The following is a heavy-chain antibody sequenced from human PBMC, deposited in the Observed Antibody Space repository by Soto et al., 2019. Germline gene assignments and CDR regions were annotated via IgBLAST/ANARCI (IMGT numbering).Heavy chain of an antibody. D-gene: IGHD2-21*02. CDR1: GFTFSKFG. Sequence: QVQLVESGGGVVQPGRSLRLSCAASGFTFSKFGMHWLRQAPGRGLEWVAGISNDGSDEYYVDSVKGRFNISRDNSKITLSLQMNSLRFEDMAVYFCAKDRRKWGDSPFEKWGQGTLVTVSS. V-gene: IGHV3-30*18. CDR2: ISNDGSDE. CDR3: AKDRRKWGDSPFEK. J-gene: IGHJ4*02.